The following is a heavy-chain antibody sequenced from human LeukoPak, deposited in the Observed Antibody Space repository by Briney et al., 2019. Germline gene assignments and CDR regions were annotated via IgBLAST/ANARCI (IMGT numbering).Heavy chain of an antibody. J-gene: IGHJ4*02. V-gene: IGHV1-2*02. CDR2: INPNSGGT. Sequence: ASVKLSCKASGYTFTGHHMHWVRQAPGQGLEWMAWINPNSGGTNYAQKFQGRFTMTRDTSINTAYMELSRLRSDDTAIYYCARVDKPYCGGDCHLDYWGQGTLVTVFS. CDR3: ARVDKPYCGGDCHLDY. CDR1: GYTFTGHH. D-gene: IGHD2-21*02.